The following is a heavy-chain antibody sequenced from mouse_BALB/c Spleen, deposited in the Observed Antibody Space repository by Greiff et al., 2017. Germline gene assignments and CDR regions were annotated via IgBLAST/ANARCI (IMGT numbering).Heavy chain of an antibody. Sequence: VQLQQSGAELVRPGTSVKVSCKASGYAFTNYLIEWVKQRPGQGLEWIGVINPGSGGTNYNEKFKGKATLTADKSSSTAYMQLSSLTSDDSAVYFCARDGNYETWFAYWGPGTLVTVSA. CDR3: ARDGNYETWFAY. CDR2: INPGSGGT. CDR1: GYAFTNYL. V-gene: IGHV1-54*01. D-gene: IGHD2-1*01. J-gene: IGHJ3*01.